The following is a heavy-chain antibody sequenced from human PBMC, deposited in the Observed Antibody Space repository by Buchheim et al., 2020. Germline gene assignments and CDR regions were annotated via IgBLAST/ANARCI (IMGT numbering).Heavy chain of an antibody. CDR3: ARDILVDISINWFDP. Sequence: QVQLVQSGAEVKKPGASVKVSCKASGYTFTGYYVHWVRQAPGQRLEWMGRINPNSGGTNHAQKFQGRVTMTRDTSISTAYMELSRLTSDDTAVYYCARDILVDISINWFDPWGQGTL. CDR2: INPNSGGT. V-gene: IGHV1-2*06. J-gene: IGHJ5*02. CDR1: GYTFTGYY. D-gene: IGHD3-3*02.